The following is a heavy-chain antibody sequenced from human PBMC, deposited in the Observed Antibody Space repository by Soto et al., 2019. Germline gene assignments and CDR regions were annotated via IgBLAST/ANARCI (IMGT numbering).Heavy chain of an antibody. CDR2: INPSSGST. V-gene: IGHV1-46*01. CDR3: ARGRGLRFLEWFPFDY. D-gene: IGHD3-3*01. Sequence: ASVKVSCKASGYTFTSNYMHWVRQAPGQGLEWMGIINPSSGSTSYAQKFQGRVTMTRNTSISTAYMELSSLRSEDTAVYYCARGRGLRFLEWFPFDYWGQGTLVTVS. CDR1: GYTFTSNY. J-gene: IGHJ4*02.